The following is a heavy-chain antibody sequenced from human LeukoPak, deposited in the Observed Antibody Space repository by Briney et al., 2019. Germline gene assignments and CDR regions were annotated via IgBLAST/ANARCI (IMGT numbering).Heavy chain of an antibody. CDR2: MYYSGST. J-gene: IGHJ5*02. D-gene: IGHD3-22*01. Sequence: SETLSLTCTVSGVSISSGDYYWSWIRQPPGTGLEWVGYMYYSGSTYYNPSLKSRVTISVDTSKNQFSLKLSSVTAADTAVYYCARPYYYDSRIDPWGQGTLVTVSS. V-gene: IGHV4-30-4*01. CDR3: ARPYYYDSRIDP. CDR1: GVSISSGDYY.